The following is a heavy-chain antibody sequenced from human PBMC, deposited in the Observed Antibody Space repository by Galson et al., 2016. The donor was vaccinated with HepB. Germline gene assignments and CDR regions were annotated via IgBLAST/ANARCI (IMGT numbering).Heavy chain of an antibody. CDR1: GFTFNNYA. CDR2: ISGSGTAT. J-gene: IGHJ5*02. Sequence: SLRLSCAASGFTFNNYAMSWVRQALGKGLEWVSGISGSGTATYYPDSVKGRFTISRDNSKSTLYLQMNGLTAEDTAIYYCAKDQLIVVVPAAGNWFGPWGPGTQVTVSS. D-gene: IGHD2-2*01. V-gene: IGHV3-23*01. CDR3: AKDQLIVVVPAAGNWFGP.